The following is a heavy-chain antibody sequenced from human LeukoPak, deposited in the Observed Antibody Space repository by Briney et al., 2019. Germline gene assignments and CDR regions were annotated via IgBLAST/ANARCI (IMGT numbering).Heavy chain of an antibody. V-gene: IGHV3-48*01. CDR3: ARGLDSTGYYDYFDY. CDR2: ITTSSSTI. Sequence: GGSLRLSCAASGFTFSTYSMNWVRQAPGKGLEWLAYITTSSSTIYYAKSVKGRFTIARDDAKNSLYLQMNSLRAEDTALYYCARGLDSTGYYDYFDYWGQGTLVTVSS. CDR1: GFTFSTYS. D-gene: IGHD3-22*01. J-gene: IGHJ4*02.